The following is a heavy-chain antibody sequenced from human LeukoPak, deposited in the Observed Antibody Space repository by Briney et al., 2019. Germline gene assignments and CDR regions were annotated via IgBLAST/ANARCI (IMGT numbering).Heavy chain of an antibody. CDR3: AKVQPGDIVVVPAAVYFDY. CDR2: INPNSGGT. V-gene: IGHV1-2*02. J-gene: IGHJ4*02. CDR1: GYTFTGYY. Sequence: ASVKVSCKASGYTFTGYYMHWVRQAPGQGLEWMGWINPNSGGTNYAQKFQGRVTMTRDTSISTAYMELSRLRSDDTAVYYCAKVQPGDIVVVPAAVYFDYWGQGTLVTVSS. D-gene: IGHD2-2*01.